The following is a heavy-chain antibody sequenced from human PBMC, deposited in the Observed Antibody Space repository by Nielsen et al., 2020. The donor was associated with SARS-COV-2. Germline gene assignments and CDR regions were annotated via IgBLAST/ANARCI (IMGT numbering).Heavy chain of an antibody. J-gene: IGHJ4*02. CDR2: ISWNSGSI. CDR1: GFTFDDYA. Sequence: SLKISCAASGFTFDDYAMHWVRQAPGKGLEWVSGISWNSGSIGYADSVKGRFTISRDNAKNSLYLQMNSLRAEDTAVYYCAKDINPAVVPAGIDYWGQGTLVTVSS. CDR3: AKDINPAVVPAGIDY. V-gene: IGHV3-9*01. D-gene: IGHD2-2*01.